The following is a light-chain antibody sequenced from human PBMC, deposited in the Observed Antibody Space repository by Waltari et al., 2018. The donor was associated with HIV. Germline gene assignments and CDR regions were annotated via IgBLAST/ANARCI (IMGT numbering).Light chain of an antibody. CDR1: NSNIGTNP. J-gene: IGLJ1*01. CDR3: AVWDDSLKGRV. Sequence: QSVLTQPPSASGTPGQRVSVPCSGGNSNIGTNPVNWYQHLPGTAPNLLIYSNNQQPPGVPARFSGSRSGTSASLAISGLQSEDEADYYCAVWDDSLKGRVFGTVTKVTVL. CDR2: SNN. V-gene: IGLV1-44*01.